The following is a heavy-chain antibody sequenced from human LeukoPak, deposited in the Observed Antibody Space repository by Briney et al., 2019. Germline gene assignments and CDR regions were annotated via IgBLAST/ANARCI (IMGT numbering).Heavy chain of an antibody. J-gene: IGHJ4*02. D-gene: IGHD3-22*01. Sequence: GGTLRLSCAASGFTFSSYGMSWVRQAPGKGLEWVSAISGSGGSTYYADSVKGRFTISRDNSKNTLYLQMNSLRTEDTALYYCAKDNDSSGYYYFDYWGQGTLVTVSS. CDR1: GFTFSSYG. CDR3: AKDNDSSGYYYFDY. CDR2: ISGSGGST. V-gene: IGHV3-23*01.